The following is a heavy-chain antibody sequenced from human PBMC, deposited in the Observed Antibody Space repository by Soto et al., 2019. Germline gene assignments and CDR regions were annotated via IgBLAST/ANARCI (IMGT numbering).Heavy chain of an antibody. D-gene: IGHD2-2*01. CDR3: AIQLRGGAFDI. Sequence: ETLSLTCTVSGGSVSSGSYYWSWIRQPPGKGLEWIGYIYYSGSTNYNPSLKSRVTISVDTSKNQFSLKLSSVTAADTAVYYCAIQLRGGAFDIWGQGTMVTVSS. J-gene: IGHJ3*02. CDR2: IYYSGST. CDR1: GGSVSSGSYY. V-gene: IGHV4-61*01.